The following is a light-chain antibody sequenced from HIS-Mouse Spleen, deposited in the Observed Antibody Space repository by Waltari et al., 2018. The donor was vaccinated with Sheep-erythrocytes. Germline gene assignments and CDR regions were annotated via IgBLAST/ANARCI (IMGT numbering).Light chain of an antibody. CDR3: CSYAGSYNHV. CDR1: SSDVGGYNY. CDR2: EVN. Sequence: QSALTQPRSVSGSPGQSVTISCTGTSSDVGGYNYVSWYQQHPGKAPKLMIYEVNKRPSGVPDRFSGSKSGNTASLTISGLQAEDEADYYCCSYAGSYNHVFATGTKVTVL. V-gene: IGLV2-11*01. J-gene: IGLJ1*01.